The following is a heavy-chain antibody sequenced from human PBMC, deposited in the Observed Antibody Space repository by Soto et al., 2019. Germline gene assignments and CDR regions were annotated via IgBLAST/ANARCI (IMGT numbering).Heavy chain of an antibody. Sequence: PGGSLRLSCAASGFTFSSYCMHWIRQAPGKGLVWVSRINSDESSTYYADSVKGRFTISRDNSKNTLYLQMNSLRAEDTAVYYCARVPAAVLMDVWGQGTTVTVSS. CDR1: GFTFSSYC. D-gene: IGHD2-2*01. CDR3: ARVPAAVLMDV. CDR2: INSDESST. J-gene: IGHJ6*02. V-gene: IGHV3-74*01.